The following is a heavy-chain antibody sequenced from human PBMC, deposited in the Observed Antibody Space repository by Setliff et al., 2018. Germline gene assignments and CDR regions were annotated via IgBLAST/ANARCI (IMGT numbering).Heavy chain of an antibody. D-gene: IGHD5-12*01. CDR1: GYTFTSYG. J-gene: IGHJ4*02. CDR3: ARVNSGYDGGSN. Sequence: ASVKVSCKASGYTFTSYGIGWVRQAPGQGLEWMGWISAYNGNTNYAQKLQGRVTMTTDTSTSAAYMELRSLRSDDTAVYYCARVNSGYDGGSNWGQGTLVTVSS. V-gene: IGHV1-18*01. CDR2: ISAYNGNT.